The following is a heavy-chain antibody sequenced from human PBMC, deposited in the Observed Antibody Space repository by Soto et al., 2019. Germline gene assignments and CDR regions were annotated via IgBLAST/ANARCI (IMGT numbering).Heavy chain of an antibody. Sequence: SETLSLTCTVSGGSISSYYWSWIRQPPGKGLEWIGYIYYSGSTNYNPSLKSRVTISVDTSKNQFSLKLSSVTAADTAVYYCARAPVVATINAFDIWGQGTMVTVSS. J-gene: IGHJ3*02. CDR1: GGSISSYY. CDR3: ARAPVVATINAFDI. V-gene: IGHV4-59*01. CDR2: IYYSGST. D-gene: IGHD5-12*01.